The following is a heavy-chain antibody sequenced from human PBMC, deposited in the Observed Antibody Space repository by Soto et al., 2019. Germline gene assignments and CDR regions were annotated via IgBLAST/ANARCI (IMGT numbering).Heavy chain of an antibody. D-gene: IGHD3-3*01. V-gene: IGHV2-5*02. CDR3: AHSEITIFGVGRRDAFDI. J-gene: IGHJ3*02. CDR1: GFSLSTSGVG. Sequence: SGPTLVKPTPTLTLTCTFSGFSLSTSGVGVGWIRQPPGKALEWLALIYWDDDKRYSPSLKSRLTITKDTSKNQVVLTMTNMDPVDTATYYCAHSEITIFGVGRRDAFDIWGQGTMVTVAS. CDR2: IYWDDDK.